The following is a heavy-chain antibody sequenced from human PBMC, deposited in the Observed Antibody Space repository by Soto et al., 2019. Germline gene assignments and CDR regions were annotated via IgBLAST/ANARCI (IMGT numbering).Heavy chain of an antibody. CDR1: GFIFGDYA. D-gene: IGHD6-6*01. CDR3: TRATEKYSRSSLLGD. J-gene: IGHJ4*02. Sequence: GSLVLGCRSSGFIFGDYAMSWVRQVPGKGLEWVGFIRSEDYGVTTEYGASVKGRFTISRDDSKSVAYLQMNSLKTEDTAVYFCTRATEKYSRSSLLGDWGPGTPVTVSS. V-gene: IGHV3-49*04. CDR2: IRSEDYGVTT.